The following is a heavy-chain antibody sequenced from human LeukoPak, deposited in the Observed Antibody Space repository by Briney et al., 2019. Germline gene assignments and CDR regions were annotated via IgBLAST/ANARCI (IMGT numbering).Heavy chain of an antibody. CDR2: INHSGST. V-gene: IGHV4-34*01. CDR1: GGSFSGYY. Sequence: SETLSLTCAVYGGSFSGYYWSWIRQPPGKGLEWTGEINHSGSTNYNPSLKSRVTISVDTSKNQFSLKLSSVTAADTAVYYCARGRVAARPGPFDYWGQGTLVTVSS. J-gene: IGHJ4*02. CDR3: ARGRVAARPGPFDY. D-gene: IGHD6-6*01.